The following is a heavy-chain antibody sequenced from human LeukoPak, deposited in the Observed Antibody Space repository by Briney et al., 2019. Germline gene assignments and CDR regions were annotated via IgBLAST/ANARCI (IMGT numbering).Heavy chain of an antibody. V-gene: IGHV1-46*01. CDR2: INPSGGST. Sequence: ASVKVSCKASGYTFTSYYMHWVRQAPGHGLEWMGIINPSGGSTSYAQKFQGRVTMTRDTSTSTVYMELSSLRSEDTAVYYCARGVALRRLEGGGLDYWGQGTLVTVSS. D-gene: IGHD2-15*01. CDR3: ARGVALRRLEGGGLDY. CDR1: GYTFTSYY. J-gene: IGHJ4*02.